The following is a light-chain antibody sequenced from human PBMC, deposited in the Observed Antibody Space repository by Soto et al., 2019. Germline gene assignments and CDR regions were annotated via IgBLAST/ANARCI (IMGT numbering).Light chain of an antibody. V-gene: IGKV1-39*01. J-gene: IGKJ1*01. CDR3: QQSYSNTQT. Sequence: IQMTPSQPSMPASVGDSGTITCGASQSIRTYLNWYQQKPGKAPKLLILVASTLPSGVPSRFSGSGSGTDFTLTISSLQPEDFATYYCQQSYSNTQTFGQGTKVDIK. CDR2: VAS. CDR1: QSIRTY.